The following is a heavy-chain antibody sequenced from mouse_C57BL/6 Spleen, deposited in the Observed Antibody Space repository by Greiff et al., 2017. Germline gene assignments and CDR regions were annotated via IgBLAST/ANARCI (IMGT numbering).Heavy chain of an antibody. CDR2: IDPETGGT. V-gene: IGHV1-15*01. CDR3: TRDSNRAWFAY. Sequence: QVHVKQSGAELVRPGASVTLSCKASGYTFTDYEMHWVKQTPVHGLEWIGAIDPETGGTAYNQKFKGKAILTADKSSSTAYMELRSLTSEDSAVYYCTRDSNRAWFAYWGQGTLVTVSA. D-gene: IGHD2-5*01. CDR1: GYTFTDYE. J-gene: IGHJ3*01.